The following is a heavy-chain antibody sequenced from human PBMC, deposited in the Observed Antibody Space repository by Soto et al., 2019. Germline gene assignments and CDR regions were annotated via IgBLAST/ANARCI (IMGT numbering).Heavy chain of an antibody. CDR2: IIPIFGTA. CDR1: GGTFSSYA. CDR3: ARVRYFGWVPGSYYYYGIDV. J-gene: IGHJ6*02. D-gene: IGHD3-9*01. Sequence: QVQLVQSGAEVKKPGSSVKVSCKASGGTFSSYAISWVRQAPGQGLEWMGGIIPIFGTANYAQKFQGRVTITEDESTSTAYMELSSLRSEDTAVYYCARVRYFGWVPGSYYYYGIDVWGQGTTVTVSS. V-gene: IGHV1-69*01.